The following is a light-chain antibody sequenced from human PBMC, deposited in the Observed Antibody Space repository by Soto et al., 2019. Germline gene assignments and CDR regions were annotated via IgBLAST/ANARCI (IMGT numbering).Light chain of an antibody. CDR3: PQQGSLPRT. J-gene: IGKJ1*01. CDR2: GAS. Sequence: EIVLTQSPGTLSLSPGERATLSCRASQSVRSYLAWFQQKPGQAPRLLIHGASSRATGIPDRFSGSGSGTDFTLTISRLEPEDFAVYYCPQQGSLPRTVGQGTKVEIK. CDR1: QSVRSY. V-gene: IGKV3-20*01.